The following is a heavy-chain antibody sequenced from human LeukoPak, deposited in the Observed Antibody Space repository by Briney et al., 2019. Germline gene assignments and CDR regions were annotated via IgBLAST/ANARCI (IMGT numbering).Heavy chain of an antibody. D-gene: IGHD3-16*01. CDR2: IYYSGST. J-gene: IGHJ6*03. Sequence: SETPSLTCTVSGGSISSYYWSWIRQPPGKGLEWIGYIYYSGSTNYNPSLKSRVTISVDTSKNQFSLKLSSVTAADTAVYYCARETSQKGAHYMDVWGKGTTVTISS. CDR1: GGSISSYY. CDR3: ARETSQKGAHYMDV. V-gene: IGHV4-59*01.